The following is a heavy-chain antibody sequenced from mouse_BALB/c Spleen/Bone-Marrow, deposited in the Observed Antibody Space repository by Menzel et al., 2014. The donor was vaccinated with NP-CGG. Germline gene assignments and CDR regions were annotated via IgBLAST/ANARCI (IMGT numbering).Heavy chain of an antibody. CDR3: ARDENVGIYWYFDV. V-gene: IGHV7-3*02. Sequence: EVKVVESGGGSVQPGGSLRLSCATSGFTFTDYYMSWVRQPPGKALEWLGFIRNKANGYTTEYSVSVKGRFTISRDNSQRILYLQMNTLRAEDSATYYCARDENVGIYWYFDVWGAGTTVIVSS. CDR1: GFTFTDYY. J-gene: IGHJ1*01. CDR2: IRNKANGYTT.